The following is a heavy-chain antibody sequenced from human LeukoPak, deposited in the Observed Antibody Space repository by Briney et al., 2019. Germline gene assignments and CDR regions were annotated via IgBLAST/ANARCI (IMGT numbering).Heavy chain of an antibody. CDR3: ATTLLTTPDKAHDAFDI. Sequence: SETLSLACAVCGGSFSGYYWSWIRQPPGKGLEWIGEINHSGSTNYNPSLKSRVTISVDTSKNQFSLKLSSVTAADTAVYYCATTLLTTPDKAHDAFDIWGQGTMVTVSS. CDR1: GGSFSGYY. CDR2: INHSGST. J-gene: IGHJ3*02. D-gene: IGHD4-17*01. V-gene: IGHV4-34*01.